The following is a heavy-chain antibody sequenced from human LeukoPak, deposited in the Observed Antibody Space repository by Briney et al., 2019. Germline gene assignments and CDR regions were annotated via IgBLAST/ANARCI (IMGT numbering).Heavy chain of an antibody. CDR1: GSTFSSYA. CDR3: AKPLEKYTYGGNFDY. D-gene: IGHD4-23*01. CDR2: ISSSADST. J-gene: IGHJ4*02. V-gene: IGHV3-23*01. Sequence: GGSLRLSCEASGSTFSSYAMSWVRQAPGKGLAWVSVISSSADSTYYADSVKGRFTISRDNSKNTLYLQMNNLRAEDTAVYYCAKPLEKYTYGGNFDYWGQGILVTVSS.